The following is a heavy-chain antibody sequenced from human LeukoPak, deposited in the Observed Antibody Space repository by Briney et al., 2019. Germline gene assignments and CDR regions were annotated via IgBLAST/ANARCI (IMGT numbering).Heavy chain of an antibody. V-gene: IGHV4-4*07. CDR2: IYTSGST. D-gene: IGHD6-13*01. Sequence: SETLSLTCTVSGGSISSYYWSWIRQPAGKGLEWIGRIYTSGSTDYNPSLKSRVTMSVDTSKNQFSLKLSSVTAADTAVYYCARGYSSSWLISGGAFDIWGQGTMVTASS. CDR3: ARGYSSSWLISGGAFDI. J-gene: IGHJ3*02. CDR1: GGSISSYY.